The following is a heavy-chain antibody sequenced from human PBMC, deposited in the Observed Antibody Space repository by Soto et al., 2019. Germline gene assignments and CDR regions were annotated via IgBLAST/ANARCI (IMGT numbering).Heavy chain of an antibody. J-gene: IGHJ4*02. Sequence: VGSLRLSCAASGFTFSSYAMSCVRQAPGKGLEWVSAISGSGGSTYYADSVKGRFTISRDNSKNTLYPQMNSLRAEDTAVYYCAKVDGVAGNRGPFDWWGEGTQVTVCS. D-gene: IGHD6-19*01. CDR3: AKVDGVAGNRGPFDW. V-gene: IGHV3-23*01. CDR1: GFTFSSYA. CDR2: ISGSGGST.